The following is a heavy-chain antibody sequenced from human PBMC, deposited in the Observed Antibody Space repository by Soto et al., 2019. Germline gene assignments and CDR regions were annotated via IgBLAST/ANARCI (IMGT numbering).Heavy chain of an antibody. J-gene: IGHJ6*02. CDR3: ARESSITGTTLNYYYGMDV. V-gene: IGHV1-69*13. Sequence: SVKVSCKASGGTFSSYDISWVRQAPGQGLEWMGGIIPIFGTANYAQKFQGRVTITADESTSTTYMELSSLRSEDTAVYYCARESSITGTTLNYYYGMDVWAKGPRSPSP. D-gene: IGHD1-7*01. CDR2: IIPIFGTA. CDR1: GGTFSSYD.